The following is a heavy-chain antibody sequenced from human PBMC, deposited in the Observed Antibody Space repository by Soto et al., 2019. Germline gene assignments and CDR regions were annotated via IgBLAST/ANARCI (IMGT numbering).Heavy chain of an antibody. D-gene: IGHD2-2*01. CDR1: GFTFSSYA. J-gene: IGHJ5*02. CDR2: ISSSGSST. CDR3: ASHPAAMGVWFDP. V-gene: IGHV3-48*04. Sequence: PGGSLRLSCAASGFTFSSYAMSWVRQAPGKGLEWVSYISSSGSSTYYADSVKGRFTISRDNAKNSLYLQMNSLRAEDTAVYYCASHPAAMGVWFDPWGQGTLVTVSS.